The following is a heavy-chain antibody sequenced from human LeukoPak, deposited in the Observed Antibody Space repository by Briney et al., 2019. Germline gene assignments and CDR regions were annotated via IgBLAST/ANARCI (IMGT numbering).Heavy chain of an antibody. D-gene: IGHD1-26*01. J-gene: IGHJ4*02. Sequence: LGGSLRLSCAASGFTFSSYSMNGVRQAPGKGLGWVSSINSFSSYIYYADSVKGRFTISRDNAKNSLYLQMNSLRAEDTALYYCARGYSGSYLVDYWGQGTLVTVSS. CDR3: ARGYSGSYLVDY. V-gene: IGHV3-21*01. CDR1: GFTFSSYS. CDR2: INSFSSYI.